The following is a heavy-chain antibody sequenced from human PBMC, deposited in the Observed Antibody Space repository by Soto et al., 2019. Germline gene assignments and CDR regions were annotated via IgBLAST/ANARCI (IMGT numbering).Heavy chain of an antibody. V-gene: IGHV4-59*01. CDR3: AAGEASSRNLAPYYLDF. J-gene: IGHJ4*02. CDR1: GGSMRNYF. Sequence: PSETLSLTCTVSGGSMRNYFWTWIRQPPGKGLEWIGYIHYSGTTSFFPSYNPSLRSRVTISEDTSKSQFPLKLLSVTTADTAVYFCAAGEASSRNLAPYYLDFWGQGTLVTVSS. CDR2: IHYSGTT. D-gene: IGHD6-13*01.